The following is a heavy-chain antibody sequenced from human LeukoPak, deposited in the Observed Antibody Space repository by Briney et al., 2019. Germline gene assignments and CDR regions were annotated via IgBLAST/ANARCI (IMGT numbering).Heavy chain of an antibody. D-gene: IGHD3-10*01. CDR1: GGSISSGSHY. J-gene: IGHJ4*02. Sequence: PSETLSLTCTVSGGSISSGSHYWGWIRQPPGKGLEWIGSVFYSESTYYNPALKSRVTISVDTSKNQFSLKLSSVTAADTAVYYCARDFGLLWFGELLSYFDYWGQGTLVTVSS. CDR3: ARDFGLLWFGELLSYFDY. CDR2: VFYSEST. V-gene: IGHV4-39*07.